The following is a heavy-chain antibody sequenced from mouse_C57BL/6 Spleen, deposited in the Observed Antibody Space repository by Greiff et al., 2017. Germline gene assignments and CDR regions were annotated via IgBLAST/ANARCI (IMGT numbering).Heavy chain of an antibody. CDR2: INPYNGGT. Sequence: EVQLQQSGPVLVKPGASVKMSCKASGYTFTDYYMNWVKQSHGKSLEWIGVINPYNGGTSYNQKFKGKATLTVDKSSSTAYMELNSLTSEDSAVYYCAREGPYSNPPGVAYWGQGTLVTVSA. D-gene: IGHD2-5*01. J-gene: IGHJ3*01. V-gene: IGHV1-19*01. CDR3: AREGPYSNPPGVAY. CDR1: GYTFTDYY.